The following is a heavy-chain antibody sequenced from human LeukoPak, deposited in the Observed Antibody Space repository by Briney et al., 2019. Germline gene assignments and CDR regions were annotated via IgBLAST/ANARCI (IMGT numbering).Heavy chain of an antibody. CDR2: INHSGST. J-gene: IGHJ4*02. CDR1: GGSFSGYY. Sequence: SETLSLTCAVYGGSFSGYYWSWIRQPPGKGLEWIGEINHSGSTNYNPSLKSRVTISVDTSKNQFSLKLSSVTAADTAVYYCASDGLYYFDYWGQGTLVTVSS. V-gene: IGHV4-34*01. D-gene: IGHD3/OR15-3a*01. CDR3: ASDGLYYFDY.